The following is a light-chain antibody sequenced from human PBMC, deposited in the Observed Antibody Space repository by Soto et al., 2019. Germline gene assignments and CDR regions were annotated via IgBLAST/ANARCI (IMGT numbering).Light chain of an antibody. CDR2: GAS. CDR1: QSVCSRC. J-gene: IGKJ1*01. Sequence: ETVLTQSPGTLSLSPGGRVTLSCRASQSVCSRCLAWYQQKPGQSPRLLIYGASSRATGIPDRFSGSGSGTDFTLTISRLEPEAFAVYYCQHYGTTPWTFGQGTKVEIK. V-gene: IGKV3-20*01. CDR3: QHYGTTPWT.